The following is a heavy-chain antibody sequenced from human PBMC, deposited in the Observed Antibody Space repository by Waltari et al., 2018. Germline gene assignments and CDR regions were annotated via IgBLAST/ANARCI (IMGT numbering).Heavy chain of an antibody. CDR1: GITSSTVW. CDR2: IKSKADGGTT. V-gene: IGHV3-15*01. D-gene: IGHD3-22*01. CDR3: ATGGPQSAVVNFY. J-gene: IGHJ4*02. Sequence: EVQLVQSGGGLVKPGGSISLPSAASGITSSTVWLTWVRQAPGKGLEWVGRIKSKADGGTTDSAAPVKGRFTISRDDSKNTLYLQMDSLKTEDTAVYYCATGGPQSAVVNFYWGQGTLVTVSS.